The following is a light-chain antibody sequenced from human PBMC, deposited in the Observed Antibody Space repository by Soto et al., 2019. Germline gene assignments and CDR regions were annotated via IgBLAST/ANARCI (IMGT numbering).Light chain of an antibody. CDR1: QSISVH. Sequence: IVMTQSPATLSVSPGEGAALSCRASQSISVHVAWYQQKPGQAPRLLIYHASSRATGIPARFSGSVSGTEFTLTISSLQSEDFAVYYCQQYNSWPTFGPGTKVDIK. CDR2: HAS. J-gene: IGKJ3*01. V-gene: IGKV3-15*01. CDR3: QQYNSWPT.